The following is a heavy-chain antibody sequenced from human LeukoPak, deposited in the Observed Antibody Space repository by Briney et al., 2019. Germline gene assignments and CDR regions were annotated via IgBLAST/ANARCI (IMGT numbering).Heavy chain of an antibody. CDR1: GGSISSYY. V-gene: IGHV4-59*01. Sequence: SETLSLTCTVSGGSISSYYWSWIRQPPGKGLEWLGYIHYSGNTDYNPSLKSRVTMSLHTSENQFSLKLSSVTAADTAVYYCARVPYSGYEFTIDSWGQGTLVTVPS. CDR2: IHYSGNT. J-gene: IGHJ4*02. CDR3: ARVPYSGYEFTIDS. D-gene: IGHD5-12*01.